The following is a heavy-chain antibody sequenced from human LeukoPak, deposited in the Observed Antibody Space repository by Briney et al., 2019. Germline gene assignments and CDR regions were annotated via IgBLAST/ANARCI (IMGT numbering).Heavy chain of an antibody. CDR2: ITSNGGST. CDR3: ARDTSFDH. Sequence: GGSLRLSCSASGFSFSSHGVDWVRQAPGKGLEFVSGITSNGGSTYYADSVKGRFTISRDNSKNTLYLQMNSLRAEDTAVYYCARDTSFDHWGQGTLVTVSS. CDR1: GFSFSSHG. J-gene: IGHJ4*02. V-gene: IGHV3-64*04.